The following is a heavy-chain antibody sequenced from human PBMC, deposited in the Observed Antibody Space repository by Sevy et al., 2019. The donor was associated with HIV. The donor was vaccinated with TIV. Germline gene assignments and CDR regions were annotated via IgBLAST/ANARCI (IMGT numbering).Heavy chain of an antibody. CDR2: IYPGDSET. CDR3: ARLPVAAAGLYYFDF. D-gene: IGHD6-13*01. Sequence: GESLKISCKGSGYSFANNWIGWVRQMPGKGLEWMGIIYPGDSETTYSPSFQGRVTISVDKSITTAYLQWSSLKASDPAMYYCARLPVAAAGLYYFDFWGQGTLVTVSS. J-gene: IGHJ4*02. V-gene: IGHV5-51*01. CDR1: GYSFANNW.